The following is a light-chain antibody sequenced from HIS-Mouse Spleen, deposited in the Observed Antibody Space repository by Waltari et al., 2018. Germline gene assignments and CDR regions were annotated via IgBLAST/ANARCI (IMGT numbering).Light chain of an antibody. J-gene: IGLJ1*01. Sequence: SYELTQPPSVSVSPGQTASITCSGDKLGDKYACWYQQKPGQSPVLVIYQDSKRPSGTPERFSGSNSWNTATLTISGTQAMDEADYYCQAWDSSTAVFGTGTKVTVL. CDR3: QAWDSSTAV. CDR1: KLGDKY. V-gene: IGLV3-1*01. CDR2: QDS.